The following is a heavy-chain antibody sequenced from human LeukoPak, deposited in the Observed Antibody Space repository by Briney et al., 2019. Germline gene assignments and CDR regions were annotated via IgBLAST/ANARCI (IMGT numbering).Heavy chain of an antibody. CDR3: ALEYYYGSGSYFAFDI. J-gene: IGHJ3*02. V-gene: IGHV1-8*01. D-gene: IGHD3-10*01. Sequence: GASVKVSCKASGYTFTSYDINWVRQATGQGLEWMGWMNPNSGNTGYAQKFQGRVTMTRNTSISTAYMELSSLRSEDTAVYYCALEYYYGSGSYFAFDIWGQGTMVTVSS. CDR2: MNPNSGNT. CDR1: GYTFTSYD.